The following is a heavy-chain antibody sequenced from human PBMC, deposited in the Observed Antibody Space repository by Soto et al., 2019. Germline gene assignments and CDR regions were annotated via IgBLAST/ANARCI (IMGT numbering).Heavy chain of an antibody. CDR1: GFTFSSYW. J-gene: IGHJ2*01. Sequence: PGGSLRLSCAASGFTFSSYWMSWVRQAPGKGLEWVANIKQDGSEKYYVDSVKGRFTISRDNAKNSLYLQMNSLRAEDTAVYYCARDRGPWLVYWYFDLWGRGTLVTVSS. D-gene: IGHD6-19*01. V-gene: IGHV3-7*01. CDR2: IKQDGSEK. CDR3: ARDRGPWLVYWYFDL.